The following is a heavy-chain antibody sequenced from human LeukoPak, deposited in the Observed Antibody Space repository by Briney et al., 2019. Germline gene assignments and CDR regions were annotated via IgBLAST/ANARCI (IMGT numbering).Heavy chain of an antibody. CDR3: ARGFYDTTEPIDY. J-gene: IGHJ4*02. V-gene: IGHV4-61*02. Sequence: SQTLSLTCTVSGGSISSENYYWNWIRQPAGKGLEWIGRVYSSGGTNYNPSLKSRVTISVDTSKNQFSLKLTSVTAADTAVYYCARGFYDTTEPIDYWGQGTLVTVSS. CDR2: VYSSGGT. CDR1: GGSISSENYY. D-gene: IGHD2/OR15-2a*01.